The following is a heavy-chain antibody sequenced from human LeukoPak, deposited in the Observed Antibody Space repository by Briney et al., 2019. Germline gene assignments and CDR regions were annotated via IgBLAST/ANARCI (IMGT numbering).Heavy chain of an antibody. CDR2: IIPIFGTA. CDR1: GGTFSSYA. V-gene: IGHV1-69*05. CDR3: ARGEQDTAMGFYYYYMDV. D-gene: IGHD5-18*01. J-gene: IGHJ6*03. Sequence: SVKVSCKASGGTFSSYAISWVRQAPGQGLEWMGGIIPIFGTANYAQKFQGRVTITTDESTSTAYMELSSLRSEDTAVYYCARGEQDTAMGFYYYYMDVWGKGTTVTVSS.